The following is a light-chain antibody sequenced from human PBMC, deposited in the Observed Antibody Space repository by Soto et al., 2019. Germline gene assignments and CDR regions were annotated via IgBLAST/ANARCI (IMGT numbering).Light chain of an antibody. J-gene: IGLJ3*02. CDR3: QSTDNSGTSRV. V-gene: IGLV3-25*03. CDR2: KDN. CDR1: ALPQQY. Sequence: SSELTQPPSVSVSPGQTARITCSGDALPQQYAFWYQQKPGQSPVLVMCKDNERPSVISERFSGSNSGTIATLTISGVEAEDEADYYCQSTDNSGTSRVFVGGTQLTVL.